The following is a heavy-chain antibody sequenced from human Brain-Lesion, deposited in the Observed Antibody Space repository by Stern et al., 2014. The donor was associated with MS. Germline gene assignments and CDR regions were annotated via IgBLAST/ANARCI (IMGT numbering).Heavy chain of an antibody. D-gene: IGHD3-3*01. V-gene: IGHV1-2*02. Sequence: VHLVESGAEVKKPGASVKVSCKTSGYIFTGYYIHWVRQAPGQGLEWMEWINPNTGGTRYAQKFQGRVTMSRDTSISTAYVELSSLISDDTAVYYCARDQRGITIFGVVTDYYYLGMDVWGQGTTVTVSS. J-gene: IGHJ6*02. CDR2: INPNTGGT. CDR1: GYIFTGYY. CDR3: ARDQRGITIFGVVTDYYYLGMDV.